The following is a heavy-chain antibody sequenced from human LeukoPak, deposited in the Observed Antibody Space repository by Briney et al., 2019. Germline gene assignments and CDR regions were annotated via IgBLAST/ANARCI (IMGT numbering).Heavy chain of an antibody. D-gene: IGHD2-21*02. J-gene: IGHJ4*02. V-gene: IGHV3-66*01. CDR2: IYSGGRT. CDR1: GFTVSSNY. Sequence: GGSLGLSCAASGFTVSSNYMSWVRQAPGKGLEWVSVIYSGGRTYYADSVKGRVTISRDNSKNTLYLQMNSLRAEDTAVYYCAREQEGVTFRYWGQGTLVTVSS. CDR3: AREQEGVTFRY.